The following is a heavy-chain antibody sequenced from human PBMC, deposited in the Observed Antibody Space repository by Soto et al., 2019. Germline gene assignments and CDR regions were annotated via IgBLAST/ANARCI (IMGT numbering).Heavy chain of an antibody. V-gene: IGHV1-18*04. CDR1: GYTFTSYG. J-gene: IGHJ4*02. D-gene: IGHD3-22*01. Sequence: ASVKVSCKASGYTFTSYGISWVRQAPGQGLEWMGWISAYNGNTNYAQKLQGRVTMTTDTSTSTAYMELRSLRSDDTAVYYCAREEYYDSRGYYSDDYWGQGTLVTVAS. CDR3: AREEYYDSRGYYSDDY. CDR2: ISAYNGNT.